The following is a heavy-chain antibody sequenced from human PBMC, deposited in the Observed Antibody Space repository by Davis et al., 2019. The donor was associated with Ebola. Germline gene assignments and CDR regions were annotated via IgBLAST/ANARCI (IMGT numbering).Heavy chain of an antibody. CDR3: ARVGYRSSPDFWWFDP. CDR1: GGSISSYY. J-gene: IGHJ5*02. V-gene: IGHV4-59*12. D-gene: IGHD6-13*01. Sequence: GSLRLSCTVSGGSISSYYWSWIRQPPGKGLEWIGYIYYSGSTNYNPSLKSRVTISVDKSKNQFSLKLSSVTAADTAVYYCARVGYRSSPDFWWFDPWDQGTLVTVSS. CDR2: IYYSGST.